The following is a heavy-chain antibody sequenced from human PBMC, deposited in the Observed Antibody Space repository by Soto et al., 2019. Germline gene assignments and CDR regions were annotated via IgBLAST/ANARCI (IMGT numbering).Heavy chain of an antibody. J-gene: IGHJ4*02. CDR1: GFTVSSNY. V-gene: IGHV3-53*01. D-gene: IGHD3-3*01. Sequence: GGSLRLSCAASGFTVSSNYMSWVRQAPGKGLEWVSVIYSGGSTYYADSVKGRFTISRDNAKNSLYLQMNSLRAEDTAVYYCARIPGSGYYRDHFDYWGQGTLVTVSS. CDR2: IYSGGST. CDR3: ARIPGSGYYRDHFDY.